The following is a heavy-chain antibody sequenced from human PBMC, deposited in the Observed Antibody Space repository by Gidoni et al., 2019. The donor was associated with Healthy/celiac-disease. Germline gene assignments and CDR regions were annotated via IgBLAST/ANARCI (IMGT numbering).Heavy chain of an antibody. V-gene: IGHV3-74*01. J-gene: IGHJ4*02. D-gene: IGHD2-8*01. Sequence: EVQLVESGGGSVQPGGSLSLSCAASGFTFSTSWMDWVRQAPGKGLVWVSRINSDGSATNYADSVRGRFTISRDNAKNTLYLEMNSLRAEDTAVYYCATVSGLEFDYWGQGTLVTVSS. CDR2: INSDGSAT. CDR1: GFTFSTSW. CDR3: ATVSGLEFDY.